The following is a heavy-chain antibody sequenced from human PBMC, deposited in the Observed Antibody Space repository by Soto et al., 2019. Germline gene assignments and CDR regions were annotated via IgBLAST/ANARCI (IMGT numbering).Heavy chain of an antibody. CDR3: ATGGSSSFSSSYWYFDL. V-gene: IGHV3-23*01. Sequence: EVQLLESGGGLVQPGGSLRLSCAASGFTFSSYAMSWVRQAPGKGLEWVSAISGSGGSTYYADSVKGRFTISRDNSKNTLYLQMNSLRSKDTAVYYCATGGSSSFSSSYWYFDLWGRGTLVTVSS. CDR2: ISGSGGST. D-gene: IGHD6-13*01. CDR1: GFTFSSYA. J-gene: IGHJ2*01.